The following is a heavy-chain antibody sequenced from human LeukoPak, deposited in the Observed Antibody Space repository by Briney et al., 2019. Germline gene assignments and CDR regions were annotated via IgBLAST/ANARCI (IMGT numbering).Heavy chain of an antibody. CDR2: IYYSGST. Sequence: PSETLSLTCTVSGGSIRSSTYSWGWIRQPPGKGLEWIGSIYYSGSTYYNPSLKSRVTISVDTSKNQFSLKLSSVTAADTAVYYCASRITIFGVVAYFDYWGQGTLVTVSS. CDR3: ASRITIFGVVAYFDY. D-gene: IGHD3-3*01. V-gene: IGHV4-39*01. CDR1: GGSIRSSTYS. J-gene: IGHJ4*02.